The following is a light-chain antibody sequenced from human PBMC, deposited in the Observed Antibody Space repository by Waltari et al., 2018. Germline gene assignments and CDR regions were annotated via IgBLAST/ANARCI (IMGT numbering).Light chain of an antibody. CDR3: QQYDGSVLT. J-gene: IGKJ4*01. Sequence: IVLTQSPDTLSLSPGQRATLSCRANQTINNNFLVWYQQKPGQAPRLIIHGASSRATGFPDRFSGSGSGTDFTPTISSLKPEDSAVYYCQQYDGSVLTFGGGTKVEI. V-gene: IGKV3-20*01. CDR2: GAS. CDR1: QTINNNF.